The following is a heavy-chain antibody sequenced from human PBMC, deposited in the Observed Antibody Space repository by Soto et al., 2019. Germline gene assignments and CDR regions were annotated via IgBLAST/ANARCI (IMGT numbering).Heavy chain of an antibody. J-gene: IGHJ5*02. CDR3: AREVVGDTVGNWFDP. Sequence: LSLTCTVSGGSISSYYWSWIRQPPGKGLEWIGYIYYSGSTNYNPSLKSRVTISVDTSKNQFSLKLSSVTAADTAVYYCAREVVGDTVGNWFDPWGQGTLVTVSS. CDR2: IYYSGST. D-gene: IGHD1-26*01. CDR1: GGSISSYY. V-gene: IGHV4-59*01.